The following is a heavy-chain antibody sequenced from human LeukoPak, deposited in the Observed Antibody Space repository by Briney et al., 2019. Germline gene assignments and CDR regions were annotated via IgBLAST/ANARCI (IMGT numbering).Heavy chain of an antibody. J-gene: IGHJ4*02. CDR2: INSDGSST. CDR1: GFTFSSSW. CDR3: ARDTGLDY. V-gene: IGHV3-74*01. Sequence: GGSLRLSCAASGFTFSSSWMHWVRQAPEKGLVWVSRINSDGSSTSYADSVKGRFTISRDNAKNTLFLQMNSLRAEDTAVYYCARDTGLDYWGQGTLVTVSS. D-gene: IGHD4-17*01.